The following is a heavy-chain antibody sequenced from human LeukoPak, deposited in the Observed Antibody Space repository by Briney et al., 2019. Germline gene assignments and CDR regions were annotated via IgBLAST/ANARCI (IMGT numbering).Heavy chain of an antibody. D-gene: IGHD3-16*02. J-gene: IGHJ6*02. CDR1: GYTFTGYY. Sequence: ASVKVSCKASGYTFTGYYMHWVRQAPGQGLEWMGWINPNSGGTNYAQKFQGWVTMTRDTSISTAYMELSRLRSDDTAVYYCARDRFEADYVWGSYRAYYYYYGMDVWGQGTTVTVSS. CDR3: ARDRFEADYVWGSYRAYYYYYGMDV. V-gene: IGHV1-2*04. CDR2: INPNSGGT.